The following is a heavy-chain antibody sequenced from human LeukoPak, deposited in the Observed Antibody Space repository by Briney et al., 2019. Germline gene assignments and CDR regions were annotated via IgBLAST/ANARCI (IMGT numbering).Heavy chain of an antibody. V-gene: IGHV4-59*01. J-gene: IGHJ4*02. D-gene: IGHD4-17*01. CDR3: ARVDYGDKGYFDY. CDR1: GGSIRSYY. CDR2: IYSSGST. Sequence: PSETLSLTCTVSGGSIRSYYWSWIRQPPGKGLEWVGYIYSSGSTNYNPSLKSRVTISVDTSKNQFSLKLSSVTAADTAVYYCARVDYGDKGYFDYWGQGTLVTVSS.